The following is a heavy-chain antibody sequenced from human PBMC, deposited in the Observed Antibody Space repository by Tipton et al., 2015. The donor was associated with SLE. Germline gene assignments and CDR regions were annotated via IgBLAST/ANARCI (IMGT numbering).Heavy chain of an antibody. Sequence: TLSLTCSVSGDPISGGGYYWSWIRQHPGKGLEWIGYIYFSGSAYYNPSLDSRVTISVDTSKNQFSLKLSSVTAADTAMYYCARGRYSSSSVYYYYYMDVWGKGTTVTVSS. D-gene: IGHD6-6*01. CDR1: GDPISGGGYY. V-gene: IGHV4-31*03. CDR3: ARGRYSSSSVYYYYYMDV. J-gene: IGHJ6*03. CDR2: IYFSGSA.